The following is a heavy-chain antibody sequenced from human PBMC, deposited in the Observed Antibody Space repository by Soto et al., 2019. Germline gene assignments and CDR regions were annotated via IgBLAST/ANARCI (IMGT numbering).Heavy chain of an antibody. Sequence: GGSLRLSCAASGFTFSSYGMHWVRQAPGKGLEWVAVIWYDGSNKYYADSVKGRFTSSRENSKNTLYLKMNSLRAEDTAVYYCARDPYGSVSYYWSVFYYMDVWGKGTTVTVSS. J-gene: IGHJ6*03. CDR1: GFTFSSYG. D-gene: IGHD3-10*01. CDR2: IWYDGSNK. CDR3: ARDPYGSVSYYWSVFYYMDV. V-gene: IGHV3-33*01.